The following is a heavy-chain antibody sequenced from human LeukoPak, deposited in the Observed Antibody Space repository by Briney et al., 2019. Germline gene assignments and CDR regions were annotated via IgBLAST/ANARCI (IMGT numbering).Heavy chain of an antibody. CDR1: GGSISSYY. CDR3: ARHRAHIATADPFDF. V-gene: IGHV4-59*08. Sequence: SETLSLTCTVSGGSISSYYLSWIRQPPGKGLEWIGFIYFSGRTNYNPSLKSRVTISVDTSKNQFSLKLSSVTAADTAVYYCARHRAHIATADPFDFWGQGTLVTVSS. CDR2: IYFSGRT. D-gene: IGHD6-13*01. J-gene: IGHJ4*02.